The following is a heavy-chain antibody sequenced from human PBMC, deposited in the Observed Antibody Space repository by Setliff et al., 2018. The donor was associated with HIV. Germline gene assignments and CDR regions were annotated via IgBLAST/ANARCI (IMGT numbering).Heavy chain of an antibody. V-gene: IGHV4-39*07. CDR2: MSYSGST. D-gene: IGHD1-26*01. J-gene: IGHJ5*01. CDR3: VRELLGSGGTVPEVNFFDS. CDR1: GGSISSSSYY. Sequence: SETLSLTCTVSGGSISSSSYYWGWIRQPPGKGLEWIGSMSYSGSTLYNPSLKSRVTISVDTSKTQFSLNLRSVTAADTAVYYCVRELLGSGGTVPEVNFFDSWGQGTLVTVSS.